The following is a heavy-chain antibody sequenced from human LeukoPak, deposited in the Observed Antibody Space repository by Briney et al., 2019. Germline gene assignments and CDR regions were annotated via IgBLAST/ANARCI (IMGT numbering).Heavy chain of an antibody. CDR1: GGSISSYY. CDR2: IYYSGST. Sequence: PSETLSPTCTVSGGSISSYYWIWIRQPPGKGLDSIGYIYYSGSTNYNPSVKSRVTISVDTPKNQFSLKLSSVTNADTAVYYCARGNTALGYWGQGTLVTVSS. V-gene: IGHV4-59*01. CDR3: ARGNTALGY. J-gene: IGHJ4*02. D-gene: IGHD2-2*02.